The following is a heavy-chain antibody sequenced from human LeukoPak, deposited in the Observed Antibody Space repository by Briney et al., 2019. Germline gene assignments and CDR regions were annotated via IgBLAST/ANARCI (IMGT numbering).Heavy chain of an antibody. CDR2: ISYDGSNK. CDR1: GFTFSSYG. V-gene: IGHV3-30*03. Sequence: GSLRLSCAASGFTFSSYGMHWVRQAPGKGLEWVAVISYDGSNKYYADSVKGRFTISRDNSKNTLYLQMNSLRAEDTAVYYCAAPGVPAATYYFDYWGQGTLVTVSS. CDR3: AAPGVPAATYYFDY. D-gene: IGHD2-2*01. J-gene: IGHJ4*02.